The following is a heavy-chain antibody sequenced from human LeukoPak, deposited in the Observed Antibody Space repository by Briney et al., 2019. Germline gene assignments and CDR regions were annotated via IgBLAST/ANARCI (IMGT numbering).Heavy chain of an antibody. CDR1: GFTVSSNY. V-gene: IGHV3-66*01. D-gene: IGHD5-18*01. CDR3: AKVGEAMGPYYYYGMDV. Sequence: PGGSLRLSCAASGFTVSSNYMSWVRQAPGKGLEWVSVMYIDGSTHYAESVKGRFTISRDNSKNTLYLQMNSLRAEDTAVYYCAKVGEAMGPYYYYGMDVWGQGTTVTVSS. J-gene: IGHJ6*02. CDR2: MYIDGST.